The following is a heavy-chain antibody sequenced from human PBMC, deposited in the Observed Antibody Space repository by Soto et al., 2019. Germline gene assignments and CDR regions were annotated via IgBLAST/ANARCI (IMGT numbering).Heavy chain of an antibody. D-gene: IGHD6-6*01. Sequence: ASVKVSCKASGYTFTSYAMHWARQAPGQRLEWMGWINAGNGNTKYSQKFQGRVTITRDTSASTAYMELSSLRSEDTAVYYCARFIEYSSSSRFDYWGQGTLVTVSS. CDR1: GYTFTSYA. J-gene: IGHJ4*02. V-gene: IGHV1-3*01. CDR3: ARFIEYSSSSRFDY. CDR2: INAGNGNT.